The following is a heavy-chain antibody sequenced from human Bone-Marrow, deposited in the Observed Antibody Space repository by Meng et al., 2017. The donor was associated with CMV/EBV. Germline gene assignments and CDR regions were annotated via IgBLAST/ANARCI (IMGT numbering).Heavy chain of an antibody. CDR3: AREGGELGGDY. CDR1: GFTFSSYA. CDR2: IYSGGST. J-gene: IGHJ4*02. D-gene: IGHD1-26*01. Sequence: GESLKISCAASGFTFSSYAMHWVRQAPGKGLEWVSVIYSGGSTYYADSVKGRFTITRDNSKNTGSLQMNSLRAEDTGVYYCAREGGELGGDYWGQGTLETVSS. V-gene: IGHV3-53*01.